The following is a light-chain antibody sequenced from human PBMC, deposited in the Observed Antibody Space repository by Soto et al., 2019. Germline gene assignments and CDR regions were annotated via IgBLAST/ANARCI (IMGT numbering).Light chain of an antibody. CDR1: SSDVGDHNS. CDR2: AVS. CDR3: SSYTTSTTVI. V-gene: IGLV2-14*03. J-gene: IGLJ2*01. Sequence: ALTQPASVSGSPGQSITISCTGTSSDVGDHNSVSWYQQQPGKAPKLMIYAVSNRPSGVSNRFSGSKSGNTASLTISGLQAEDEADYHCSSYTTSTTVIFGGGTKLTVL.